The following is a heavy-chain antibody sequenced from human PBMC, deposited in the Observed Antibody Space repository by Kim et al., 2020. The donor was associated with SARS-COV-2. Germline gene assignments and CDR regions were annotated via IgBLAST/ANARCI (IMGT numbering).Heavy chain of an antibody. Sequence: GGSLRLSCAASGFTFSSYAMSWVRQAPGKGLEWVSVIYSGGRSTYYADSVKGRFTISRDNPKNTLYLQMNSLRAEDTAVYYRAKNLAGPYYFDYWGQGTLVTVSS. CDR1: GFTFSSYA. V-gene: IGHV3-23*03. D-gene: IGHD6-19*01. CDR2: IYSGGRST. CDR3: AKNLAGPYYFDY. J-gene: IGHJ4*02.